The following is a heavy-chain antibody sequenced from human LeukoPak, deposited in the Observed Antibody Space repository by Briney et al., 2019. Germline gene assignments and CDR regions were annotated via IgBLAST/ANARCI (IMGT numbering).Heavy chain of an antibody. V-gene: IGHV3-23*01. CDR2: ISGSGGTT. CDR1: GFTFSSYA. Sequence: GGSLRLSCAASGFTFSSYAMSWVRHAPGKGLEWVSAISGSGGTTYYADSVKGRFTTSRDNSKNTLSLQMNSLRAEDTAVYCWTKSEVYSYGGQFDYWGQGTLVNVSS. D-gene: IGHD5-18*01. J-gene: IGHJ4*02. CDR3: TKSEVYSYGGQFDY.